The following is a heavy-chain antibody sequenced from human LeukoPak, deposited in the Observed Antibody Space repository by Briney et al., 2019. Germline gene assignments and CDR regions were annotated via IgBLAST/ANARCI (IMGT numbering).Heavy chain of an antibody. Sequence: GGSLRLSCAASGFTFSSYSMNWVRQAPGKGLEWVSSISSSSSYIYYADSVKGRFTISRDNAKNSLYLPMNSLRAEDTAVYYCARDRGPYGRSPTDCWGQGTLVTVSS. J-gene: IGHJ4*02. D-gene: IGHD3-10*01. CDR1: GFTFSSYS. CDR3: ARDRGPYGRSPTDC. V-gene: IGHV3-21*01. CDR2: ISSSSSYI.